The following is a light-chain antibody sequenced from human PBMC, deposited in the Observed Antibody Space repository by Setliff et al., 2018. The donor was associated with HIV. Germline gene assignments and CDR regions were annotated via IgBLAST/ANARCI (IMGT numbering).Light chain of an antibody. J-gene: IGLJ1*01. V-gene: IGLV2-11*01. Sequence: QSALTQPRSVSGSPGQSVTISCTGTSSDVGAYNYVSWFQQHPGRAPKLMIYDVTQRPSGVTDRFSGSKSGNTAFLTISGLQAEDEADYFCCSYAGSYALYVFGTGTKVTVL. CDR1: SSDVGAYNY. CDR3: CSYAGSYALYV. CDR2: DVT.